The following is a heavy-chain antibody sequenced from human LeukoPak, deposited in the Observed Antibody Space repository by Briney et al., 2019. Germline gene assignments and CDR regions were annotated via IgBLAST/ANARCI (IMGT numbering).Heavy chain of an antibody. D-gene: IGHD5-12*01. CDR1: GGTFSSYT. V-gene: IGHV1-69*04. J-gene: IGHJ5*02. Sequence: SVKVSCKASGGTFSSYTISWVRQAPGQVLEWMGRIIPILGIANYAQKFQGRVTITADKSTSTAYMELSSLRSEDTAVYHCARDRPGYSGYDDQGVDWFHPWGQGTLVTVSS. CDR2: IIPILGIA. CDR3: ARDRPGYSGYDDQGVDWFHP.